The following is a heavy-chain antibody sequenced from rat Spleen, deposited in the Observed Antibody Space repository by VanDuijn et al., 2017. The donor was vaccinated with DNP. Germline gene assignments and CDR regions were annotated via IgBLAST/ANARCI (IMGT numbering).Heavy chain of an antibody. CDR2: INSAGSI. J-gene: IGHJ3*01. Sequence: EVQLQESGPGLVEPSQSLSLTCSVTGYSITSCCRWTWIRKFPGHKLEWMGYINSAGSIEYNPSLKGRISITSDTSKNQFFLQVNSVTTEDTATYFCTRGGSYFGDWFAYWGQGTLVTVSS. V-gene: IGHV3-3*01. D-gene: IGHD4-3*01. CDR1: GYSITSCCR. CDR3: TRGGSYFGDWFAY.